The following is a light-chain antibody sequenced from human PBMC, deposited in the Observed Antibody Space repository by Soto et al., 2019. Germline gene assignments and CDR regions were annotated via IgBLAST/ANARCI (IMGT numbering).Light chain of an antibody. V-gene: IGLV2-11*01. CDR1: SSDVGGYNY. Sequence: QSVLTQPASVSGSPGQSITISCTGTSSDVGGYNYVSWYQQHPGKAPKLMIYDVNKRPSGVPDRFSASKSGNTASLTISGLQAEDEADYYCCSYAGSYNWVFGGGTKVTVL. J-gene: IGLJ3*02. CDR3: CSYAGSYNWV. CDR2: DVN.